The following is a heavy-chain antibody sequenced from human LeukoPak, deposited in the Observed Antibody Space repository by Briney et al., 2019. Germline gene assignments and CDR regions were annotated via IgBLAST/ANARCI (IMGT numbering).Heavy chain of an antibody. CDR2: INYSGTT. J-gene: IGHJ1*01. CDR1: GDSISPYS. V-gene: IGHV4-59*01. Sequence: SETLSPTCTVSGDSISPYSWTWIRQPPEKGLGWIASINYSGTTNYNPSLKGRVTISVDTSKNQFSLRLSSVTAADTAVYYCARGGSDYTGYFQHWGQGTLVTVSS. D-gene: IGHD4-11*01. CDR3: ARGGSDYTGYFQH.